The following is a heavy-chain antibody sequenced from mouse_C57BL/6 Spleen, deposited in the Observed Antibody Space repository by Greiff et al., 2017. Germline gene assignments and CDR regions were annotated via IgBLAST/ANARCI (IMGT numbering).Heavy chain of an antibody. CDR3: ARVGDYGNYPGAY. CDR1: GYTFTSYW. CDR2: IDPSDSET. Sequence: VQLQQPGAELVRPGSSVKLSCKASGYTFTSYWMHWVKQRPIQGLEWIGNIDPSDSETHYNQKFKDKATLTVDKSSSTGYMQLSSLTSEDSAVYYCARVGDYGNYPGAYWGQGTLVTVSA. J-gene: IGHJ3*01. D-gene: IGHD2-1*01. V-gene: IGHV1-52*01.